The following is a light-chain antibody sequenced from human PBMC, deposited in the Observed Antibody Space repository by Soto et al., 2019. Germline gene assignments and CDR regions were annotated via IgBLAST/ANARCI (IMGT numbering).Light chain of an antibody. CDR1: SSDVGAYKY. J-gene: IGLJ1*01. V-gene: IGLV2-14*01. Sequence: QSVLAQPASVSGSPGQSITVSCTGTSSDVGAYKYVSWYQQHPGKAPKLMIYEVNNRPPGVSNRFSGSKSGITASLTISGLQADDEAEYFCISYKTDDTFLFGTGTKVTVL. CDR3: ISYKTDDTFL. CDR2: EVN.